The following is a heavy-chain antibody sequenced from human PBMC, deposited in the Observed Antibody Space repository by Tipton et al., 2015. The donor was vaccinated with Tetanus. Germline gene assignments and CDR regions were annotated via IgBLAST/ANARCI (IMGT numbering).Heavy chain of an antibody. J-gene: IGHJ6*02. Sequence: QSGAEVKKPGASVKVSCKASGYTFTSYDINWVRQATGQGLEWMGWMNPNSGNTGYAQKFQGRVTMTRNTSINTAYMELSSLRSEDTAVYYCARAVIAAETFFDRYYYYGMDVWGQGTTVTVSS. V-gene: IGHV1-8*01. CDR2: MNPNSGNT. CDR3: ARAVIAAETFFDRYYYYGMDV. D-gene: IGHD6-13*01. CDR1: GYTFTSYD.